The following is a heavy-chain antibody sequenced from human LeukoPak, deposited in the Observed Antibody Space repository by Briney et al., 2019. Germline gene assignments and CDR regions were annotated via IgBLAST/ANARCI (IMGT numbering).Heavy chain of an antibody. CDR3: ARDTNLYGGPRASGGCDF. V-gene: IGHV3-33*01. D-gene: IGHD4-23*01. J-gene: IGHJ4*02. CDR2: IWYDESNK. Sequence: GRSLRLSCAASGFTFSNYGMHWVRQAPGKGLEWVAVIWYDESNKYYSDSVTGRFTISRDNSKNPLYLQMNSLRAEDTAVYYCARDTNLYGGPRASGGCDFWGLGTPVTVSS. CDR1: GFTFSNYG.